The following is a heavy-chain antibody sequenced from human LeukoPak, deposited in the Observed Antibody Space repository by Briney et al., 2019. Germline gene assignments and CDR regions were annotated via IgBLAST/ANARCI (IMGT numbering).Heavy chain of an antibody. J-gene: IGHJ4*02. Sequence: GGSLRLSCAASGFTFRSYAMSWVRQAPGKGLEWVLAISGCGTSTYYADSVKGRFTISRDNSKNTLYLQMNSLRAEDTAVYYCEGTYYYDSSDDYWGQGTLVTVSS. D-gene: IGHD3-22*01. CDR2: ISGCGTST. V-gene: IGHV3-23*01. CDR3: EGTYYYDSSDDY. CDR1: GFTFRSYA.